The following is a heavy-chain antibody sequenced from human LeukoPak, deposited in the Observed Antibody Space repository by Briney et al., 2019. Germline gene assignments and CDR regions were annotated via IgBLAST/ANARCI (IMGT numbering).Heavy chain of an antibody. D-gene: IGHD1-1*01. CDR3: ARVNINNWHSCDY. CDR2: IYHSGSL. Sequence: SETLSLTCAVSGGSISSNNWWGWVRQPPGKGLEWIGEIYHSGSLNYNPSLKSRVTISVDKSRNHFSLNLSSVTAADTAVYYCARVNINNWHSCDYWGQGTLVTVSS. V-gene: IGHV4-4*02. CDR1: GGSISSNNW. J-gene: IGHJ4*02.